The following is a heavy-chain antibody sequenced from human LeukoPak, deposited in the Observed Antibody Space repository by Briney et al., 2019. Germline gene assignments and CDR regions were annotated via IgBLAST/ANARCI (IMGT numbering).Heavy chain of an antibody. V-gene: IGHV3-7*01. CDR3: ARDFDF. CDR2: IKPDGSEK. J-gene: IGHJ4*02. Sequence: TGGSLRLSCAASGFTFSSYWMNWVRQAPGKGLEWVANIKPDGSEKYYVDSVKGRFTISRDNAKSSLSLQMNSLRAEDTAMYYCARDFDFWGQGILVTVSS. CDR1: GFTFSSYW. D-gene: IGHD3-3*01.